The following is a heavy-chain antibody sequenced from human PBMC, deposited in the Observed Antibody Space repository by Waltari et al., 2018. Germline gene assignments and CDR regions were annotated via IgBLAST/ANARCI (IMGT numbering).Heavy chain of an antibody. D-gene: IGHD4-17*01. V-gene: IGHV3-21*03. Sequence: EVQLVESGGGLVKPGGSRRLSCAASGFTISSFCMSWVRQAPGKGLEWVSSTTNSNTYIYYADSVKGRFTVSIDNAKNSLYLQMNSLRADDTAVYFCARALTTPNDYWGQGTLVTVSS. J-gene: IGHJ4*02. CDR1: GFTISSFC. CDR2: TTNSNTYI. CDR3: ARALTTPNDY.